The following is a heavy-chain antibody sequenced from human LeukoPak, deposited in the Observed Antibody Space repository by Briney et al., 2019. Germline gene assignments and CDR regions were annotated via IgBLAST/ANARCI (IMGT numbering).Heavy chain of an antibody. V-gene: IGHV3-74*01. CDR3: VRLNGRQGSVYDI. J-gene: IGHJ3*02. Sequence: GGSLRLSCAASGFTFSSSSMHWIRQPPGKGLVWVSLINRDGSSTLYADSVKGRFTISRDNAKNTLYLHMNSLRAEDTAIYDCVRLNGRQGSVYDIWGQGTMVTVSS. CDR2: INRDGSST. D-gene: IGHD2-8*01. CDR1: GFTFSSSS.